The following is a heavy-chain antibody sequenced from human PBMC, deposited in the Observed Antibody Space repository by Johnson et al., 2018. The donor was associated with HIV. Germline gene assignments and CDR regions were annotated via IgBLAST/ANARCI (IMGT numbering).Heavy chain of an antibody. CDR1: GFTFSDYY. V-gene: IGHV3-30*02. J-gene: IGHJ3*02. D-gene: IGHD2-8*01. CDR2: IRYDGSNK. Sequence: VLLVESGGGVVQPGGSLRLSCAASGFTFSDYYMSWIRQAPGKGLEWVAFIRYDGSNKYYADSVKGRFTISRDNSKNTLYLQMNSLRAEDTAVYFCARGFCSNGVCSSLLGFDAFDIWGQGTTVTVSS. CDR3: ARGFCSNGVCSSLLGFDAFDI.